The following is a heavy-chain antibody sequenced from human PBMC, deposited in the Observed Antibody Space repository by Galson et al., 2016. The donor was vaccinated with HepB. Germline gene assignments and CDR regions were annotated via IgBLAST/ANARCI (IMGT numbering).Heavy chain of an antibody. CDR3: TTEGYGSSWLDAFEI. CDR1: GFIFSDAW. D-gene: IGHD6-13*01. Sequence: SLRLSCAASGFIFSDAWMSWVRQAPGKGLEWVGRIKSKTDGGTTDYAAPVKGRFTISRDDSKNPLYLQMNSLKTEDTAVYYCTTEGYGSSWLDAFEIWGQGTMVTVSS. V-gene: IGHV3-15*01. J-gene: IGHJ3*02. CDR2: IKSKTDGGTT.